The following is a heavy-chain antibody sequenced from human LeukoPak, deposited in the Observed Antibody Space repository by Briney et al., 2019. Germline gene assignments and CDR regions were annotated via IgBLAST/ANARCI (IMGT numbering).Heavy chain of an antibody. CDR3: ARGSLGSSWYILDY. D-gene: IGHD6-13*01. CDR2: MNPNSGNT. J-gene: IGHJ4*02. V-gene: IGHV1-8*01. CDR1: GYTFTSYD. Sequence: GASVKVSCKASGYTFTSYDINWVRQATGQGLEWMGWMNPNSGNTGYAQKFRGRVTMTRNTAISTAYMELSSLRSEDTAVYYCARGSLGSSWYILDYWGQGTLVTVSS.